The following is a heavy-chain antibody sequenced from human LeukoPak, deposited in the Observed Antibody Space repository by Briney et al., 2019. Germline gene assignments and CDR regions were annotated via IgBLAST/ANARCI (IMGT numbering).Heavy chain of an antibody. J-gene: IGHJ4*02. D-gene: IGHD2-15*01. V-gene: IGHV3-23*01. CDR2: ISGSGGST. CDR3: AKVRAIVVVVAATGHFDY. CDR1: GFTFSSYA. Sequence: GGSLRLSCAASGFTFSSYAMSWVRQAPGKGLEWVSAISGSGGSTYYADSVKGRFTISRDNSKNTLYLQMNSLRAEDTAVYYCAKVRAIVVVVAATGHFDYWGQGTLVTVSS.